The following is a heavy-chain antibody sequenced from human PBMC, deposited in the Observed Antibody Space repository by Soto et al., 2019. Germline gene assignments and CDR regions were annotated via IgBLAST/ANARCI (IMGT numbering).Heavy chain of an antibody. D-gene: IGHD5-12*01. CDR1: GGTFSSYT. V-gene: IGHV1-69*02. CDR2: IIPILGIA. J-gene: IGHJ3*02. CDR3: AKSGSPNDAFDI. Sequence: SVKVSCKASGGTFSSYTISWVRQAPGQGLEWMGRIIPILGIANYAQKFRGRVTITADKSTSTAYMELSSLRSEDTAVYYCAKSGSPNDAFDIWGKGTMVTVSS.